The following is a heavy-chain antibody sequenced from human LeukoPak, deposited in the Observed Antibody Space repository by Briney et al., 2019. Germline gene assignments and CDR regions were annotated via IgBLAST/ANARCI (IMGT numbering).Heavy chain of an antibody. J-gene: IGHJ4*02. V-gene: IGHV4-4*09. D-gene: IGHD6-13*01. Sequence: PSETLSLTCTVSGGSISSYYWSWIRQPPGKGLEWIGYIYTSGSTNYNPSLKSRVTISVDTSKNQFSPKLSSVTAADTAVYYCARRGGQQLAYYFDYWGQGTLVTVSS. CDR2: IYTSGST. CDR3: ARRGGQQLAYYFDY. CDR1: GGSISSYY.